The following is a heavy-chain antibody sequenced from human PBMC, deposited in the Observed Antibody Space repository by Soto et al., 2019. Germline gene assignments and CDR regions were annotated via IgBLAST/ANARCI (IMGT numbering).Heavy chain of an antibody. V-gene: IGHV3-23*01. CDR3: AKYITMVRGVIIEAFDI. D-gene: IGHD3-10*01. CDR1: GFTFSSYA. J-gene: IGHJ3*02. Sequence: PGGSLRLSCAASGFTFSSYAMSWVRQAPGKGLEWVSVISGSGGSTYYADSVKGRFTISRDNSKNSLYLQMNSLRAEDTAVYYCAKYITMVRGVIIEAFDIWGQGTMVTVSS. CDR2: ISGSGGST.